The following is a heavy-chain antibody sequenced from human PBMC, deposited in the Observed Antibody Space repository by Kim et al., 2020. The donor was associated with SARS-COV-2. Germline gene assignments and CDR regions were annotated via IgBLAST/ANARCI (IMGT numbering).Heavy chain of an antibody. V-gene: IGHV1-46*01. CDR3: ARPPYYYDSSGYFDY. J-gene: IGHJ4*02. D-gene: IGHD3-22*01. Sequence: QKFQGRVTMTRDTSTSTVYMELSSLRSEDTAVYYCARPPYYYDSSGYFDYWGQGTLVTVSS.